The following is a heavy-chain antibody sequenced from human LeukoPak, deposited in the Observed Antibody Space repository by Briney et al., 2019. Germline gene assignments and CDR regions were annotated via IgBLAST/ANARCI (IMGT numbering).Heavy chain of an antibody. CDR2: TYYRSTWYN. V-gene: IGHV6-1*01. CDR1: GDSVSSDSAA. CDR3: ARRLTQYDCFDP. J-gene: IGHJ5*02. Sequence: SQTLSLTCAISGDSVSSDSAAWNWIRQSPSRGLEWLGRTYYRSTWYNDYAVSVRGRITVNPDTSKNQFSLHLNSVTPEDTAVYYCARRLTQYDCFDPWGQGILVTVSS. D-gene: IGHD2-2*01.